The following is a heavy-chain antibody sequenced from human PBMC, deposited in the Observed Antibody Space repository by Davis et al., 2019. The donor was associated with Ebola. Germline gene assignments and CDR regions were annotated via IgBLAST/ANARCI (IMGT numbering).Heavy chain of an antibody. Sequence: SETLSLTCAVSGGSISSSNWWSWVRQTPGKGLEWIGEIYHSGSTNYNPSLKSRVTMSVGTSKNQFSLKLSSVTAADTAVYYCARGNYGDYIVLYYYNMDVWGQGTTVTVSS. J-gene: IGHJ6*02. CDR3: ARGNYGDYIVLYYYNMDV. CDR2: IYHSGST. V-gene: IGHV4-4*02. CDR1: GGSISSSNW. D-gene: IGHD4-17*01.